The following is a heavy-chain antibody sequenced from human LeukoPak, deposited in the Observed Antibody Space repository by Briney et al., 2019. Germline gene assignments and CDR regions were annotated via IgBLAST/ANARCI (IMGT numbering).Heavy chain of an antibody. D-gene: IGHD3-10*01. Sequence: SETLSLTCTVSGGSISSTNYYWAWIRQPPGKGLQYIGSIFYSGTTYYNPSLTSRVTMSVDTSTNQFSLELTSVTAADTAVYYCARHSLWFGELFPIDYWGQGTLVTVSS. V-gene: IGHV4-39*01. J-gene: IGHJ4*02. CDR1: GGSISSTNYY. CDR2: IFYSGTT. CDR3: ARHSLWFGELFPIDY.